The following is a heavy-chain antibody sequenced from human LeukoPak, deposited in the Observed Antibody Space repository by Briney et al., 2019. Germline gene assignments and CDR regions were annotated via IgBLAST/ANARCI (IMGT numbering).Heavy chain of an antibody. CDR3: ARDRPSYYYDSRTDAFDI. Sequence: SQTLSLTCTVSGGSISSGSYYWSWIRQPAGKGLEWIGRIYTSGSTNYNPSLKSRVTISVDTSKNQFSLKLSSVTAADTAAYYCARDRPSYYYDSRTDAFDIWGQGTMVTVSS. J-gene: IGHJ3*02. V-gene: IGHV4-61*02. D-gene: IGHD3-22*01. CDR1: GGSISSGSYY. CDR2: IYTSGST.